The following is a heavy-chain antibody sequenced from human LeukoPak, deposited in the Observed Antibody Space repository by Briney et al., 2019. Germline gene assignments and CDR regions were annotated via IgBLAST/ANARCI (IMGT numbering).Heavy chain of an antibody. CDR3: SSANGDLYYYHYYMVV. CDR1: GFTFDDYG. V-gene: IGHV3-20*04. D-gene: IGHD4-17*01. J-gene: IGHJ6*03. Sequence: TGGSLRLSCAASGFTFDDYGMSWVRQAPGKGLEWVSGINWNGGSTGYADSVKGRFTISRDNAKNSLYLQMNSLRAEDTALYYCSSANGDLYYYHYYMVVWGQGTTVTVSS. CDR2: INWNGGST.